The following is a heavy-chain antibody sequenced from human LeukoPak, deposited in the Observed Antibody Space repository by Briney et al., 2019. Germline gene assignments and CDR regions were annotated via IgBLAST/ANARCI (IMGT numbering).Heavy chain of an antibody. Sequence: ASVKVSCKASGYTFASYGISWVRQAPGQGLEWMGWISAYNGNTNYAQKLQGRVTMTTDTSTSTAYMELRSLRSDDTAVYYCARVVLDYYDSSGYQGAVDYWRQGTLVTVSS. CDR1: GYTFASYG. V-gene: IGHV1-18*01. CDR2: ISAYNGNT. CDR3: ARVVLDYYDSSGYQGAVDY. J-gene: IGHJ4*02. D-gene: IGHD3-22*01.